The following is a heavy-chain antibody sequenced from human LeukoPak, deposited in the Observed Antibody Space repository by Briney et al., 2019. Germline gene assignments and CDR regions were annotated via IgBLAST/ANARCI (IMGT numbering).Heavy chain of an antibody. Sequence: GASVKVSCKASGYTFSDYYIHWVRQAPGQGLEWMGWITPNSGGTNNAQKFQGRVSMTRDTSITTAFMELSSLRSDDTAVYYCVRDRGIDWGQGTLVTVSS. CDR1: GYTFSDYY. D-gene: IGHD3-10*01. CDR2: ITPNSGGT. CDR3: VRDRGID. J-gene: IGHJ4*02. V-gene: IGHV1-2*02.